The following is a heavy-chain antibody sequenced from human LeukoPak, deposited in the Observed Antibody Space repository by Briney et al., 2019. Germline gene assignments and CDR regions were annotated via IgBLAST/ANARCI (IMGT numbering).Heavy chain of an antibody. CDR2: IDEGGSEK. V-gene: IGHV3-7*01. CDR1: GFTFTNVW. D-gene: IGHD1-26*01. J-gene: IGHJ4*02. CDR3: ARAGDVGVVDY. Sequence: GGSLRLSCAASGFTFTNVWMSWVRQAPGKGLEWVANIDEGGSEKYRVDSVKGRFTISRDNAKNSLYLQMNSLRGDDTAVYYCARAGDVGVVDYWGQGTLVTVSS.